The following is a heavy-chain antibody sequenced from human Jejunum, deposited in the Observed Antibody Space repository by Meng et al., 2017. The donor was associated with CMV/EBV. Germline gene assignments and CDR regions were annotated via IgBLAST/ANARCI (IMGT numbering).Heavy chain of an antibody. D-gene: IGHD2-21*02. V-gene: IGHV4-30-4*08. CDR3: ARGGDSRGGAWFDP. J-gene: IGHJ5*02. CDR1: GGSINSGSYY. CDR2: IYYSGRP. Sequence: SGGSINSGSYYWTWIRQPPGKGLEWVSYIYYSGRPYYSPSLRSRILMSLDSSKNQFSLKLTSVTAADTAIYYCARGGDSRGGAWFDPWGQGTLVTVSS.